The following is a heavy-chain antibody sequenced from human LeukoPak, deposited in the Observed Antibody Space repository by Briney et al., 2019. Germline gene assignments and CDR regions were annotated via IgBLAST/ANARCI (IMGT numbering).Heavy chain of an antibody. D-gene: IGHD3-22*01. CDR3: ARPYYYDSRIDP. J-gene: IGHJ5*02. CDR1: GGSISSGDYY. Sequence: SETLSLTCTVPGGSISSGDYYWSWIRQPPGKGLEWIAYMYYSGSTYYNPSLKSRVTMSADTSKNQLSLKLSSVIAADTAVYYCARPYYYDSRIDPWGQGILVTVSS. CDR2: MYYSGST. V-gene: IGHV4-30-4*01.